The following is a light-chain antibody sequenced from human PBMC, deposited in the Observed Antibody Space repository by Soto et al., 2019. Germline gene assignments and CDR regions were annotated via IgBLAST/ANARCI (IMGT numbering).Light chain of an antibody. CDR2: WAS. J-gene: IGKJ1*01. CDR1: QSLLYSSNNKHY. V-gene: IGKV4-1*01. Sequence: DIVMTQSPDSLAVSLGESATINCKSSQSLLYSSNNKHYIAWYQPKPGQPPKLLIYWASTREAGVPDRFSGAGSSVAFTLTSSSLPAEDVSVYYCQQYHSTPETFGQRTKVYIK. CDR3: QQYHSTPET.